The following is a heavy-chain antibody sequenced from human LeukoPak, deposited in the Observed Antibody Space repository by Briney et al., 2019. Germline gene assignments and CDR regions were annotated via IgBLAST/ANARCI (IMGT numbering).Heavy chain of an antibody. J-gene: IGHJ6*03. V-gene: IGHV1-46*01. CDR2: INPSDGAT. Sequence: RASVKVSCKASGYTFTKYYIHWVRQAPGQGLEWMGMINPSDGATTYAQRFQGRVTMTGDMSTTTVYVDLRSLRSEDTAVYFCARDQRGGLSASLGGLFASYYTYYYMDVWGRGTTVTVSS. CDR3: ARDQRGGLSASLGGLFASYYTYYYMDV. D-gene: IGHD3-16*01. CDR1: GYTFTKYY.